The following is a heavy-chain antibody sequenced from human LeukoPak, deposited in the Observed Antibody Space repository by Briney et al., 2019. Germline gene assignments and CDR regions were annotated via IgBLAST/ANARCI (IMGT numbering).Heavy chain of an antibody. CDR2: IYTGDSRT. CDR1: GYSLSDYW. V-gene: IGHV5-51*01. D-gene: IGHD3-10*02. J-gene: IGHJ5*02. Sequence: GESLEISCKGSGYSLSDYWIGWVRQMPGKGLEWMAVIYTGDSRTRYNPSFQGQVTISVDKSINTAYLKWSSLKASDTALYYCACRMFASNWFQPWGQGTLVTVSS. CDR3: ACRMFASNWFQP.